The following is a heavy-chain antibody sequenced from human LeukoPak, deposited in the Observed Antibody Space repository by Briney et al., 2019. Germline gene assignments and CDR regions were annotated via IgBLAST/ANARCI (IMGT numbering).Heavy chain of an antibody. CDR1: GYTFTSNY. Sequence: SVKVSCKAFGYTFTSNYMHWVRQAPGQGLEWMGGIIPIFGTANYAQKFQGRVTITADKSTSTAYMELSSLRSEDTAVYYCARQLVRNYYDSSVEYYFDYWGQGTLVTVSS. D-gene: IGHD3-22*01. CDR2: IIPIFGTA. V-gene: IGHV1-69*06. J-gene: IGHJ4*02. CDR3: ARQLVRNYYDSSVEYYFDY.